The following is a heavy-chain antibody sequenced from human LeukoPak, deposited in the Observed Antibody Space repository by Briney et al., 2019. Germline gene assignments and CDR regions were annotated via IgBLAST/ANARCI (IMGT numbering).Heavy chain of an antibody. CDR3: AKEGRFLEWLSYYYYMDV. J-gene: IGHJ6*03. D-gene: IGHD3-3*01. CDR2: ISGDGGST. Sequence: GGSLRLSCAASGFTFDDYAMQWVRQAPGKGLEWVSLISGDGGSTYYADSVKGRFTIYRDNSKNSLYLQMNSLRTEDTALYYCAKEGRFLEWLSYYYYMDVWGKGTTVTVSS. CDR1: GFTFDDYA. V-gene: IGHV3-43*02.